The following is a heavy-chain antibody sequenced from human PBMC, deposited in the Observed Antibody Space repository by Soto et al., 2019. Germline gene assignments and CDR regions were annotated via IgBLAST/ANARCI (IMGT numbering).Heavy chain of an antibody. V-gene: IGHV4-39*01. J-gene: IGHJ4*01. D-gene: IGHD6-19*01. Sequence: PSATVSLTCTVSGGSISSSSYYWGWIRKPPGKGLEWIGSIYYSGNTYYNPSLKSRVTISVDTSKNQFSLKLSSVTAADTAVYYCARHTGYSSGLYDGWGHGTLVTV. CDR3: ARHTGYSSGLYDG. CDR2: IYYSGNT. CDR1: GGSISSSSYY.